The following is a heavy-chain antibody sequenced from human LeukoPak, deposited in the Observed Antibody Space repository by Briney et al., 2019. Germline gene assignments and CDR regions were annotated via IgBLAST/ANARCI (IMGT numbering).Heavy chain of an antibody. CDR3: ASLNWHGFAS. CDR2: IYPGDSDT. J-gene: IGHJ5*02. Sequence: GESLKISCKGSGYRFTSYWIGWVRQMPGKGLEWMGIIYPGDSDTRYSPSFQGQVTISADKSISTAYLQWSSLKASNIGVYDCASLNWHGFASSGQGNLVTVSS. V-gene: IGHV5-51*01. CDR1: GYRFTSYW. D-gene: IGHD1-20*01.